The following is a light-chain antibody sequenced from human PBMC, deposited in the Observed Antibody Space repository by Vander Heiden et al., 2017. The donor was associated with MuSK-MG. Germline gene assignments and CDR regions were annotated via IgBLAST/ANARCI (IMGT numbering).Light chain of an antibody. CDR2: DVS. V-gene: IGLV2-14*03. CDR3: SSYTFSGALNV. Sequence: SALTPPASLSGSPGPSITIPCTGTSSDVGGYNFVSWYQQHPGKVPQLMIYDVSNRPSGVSNRVSGSKSGNTASLTISGLQAEDEADYDCSSYTFSGALNVFGTGTKVTVL. CDR1: SSDVGGYNF. J-gene: IGLJ1*01.